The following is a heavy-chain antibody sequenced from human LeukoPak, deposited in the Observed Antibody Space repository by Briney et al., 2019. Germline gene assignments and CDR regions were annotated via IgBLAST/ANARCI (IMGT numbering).Heavy chain of an antibody. D-gene: IGHD3-10*01. V-gene: IGHV4-59*12. J-gene: IGHJ6*02. CDR1: GGSISSYY. Sequence: SETLSLTCTVSGGSISSYYWSWIRQPPGKRLEWIGYIYYSGSTNYNPSLKSRVTMSADTSKSQFSLKLSSVTAADTAVYYCARGRGQYYYYGMDVWGQGTTVTVSS. CDR3: ARGRGQYYYYGMDV. CDR2: IYYSGST.